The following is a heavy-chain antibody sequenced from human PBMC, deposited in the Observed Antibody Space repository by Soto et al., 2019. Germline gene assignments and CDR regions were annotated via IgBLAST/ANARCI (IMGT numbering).Heavy chain of an antibody. V-gene: IGHV1-24*01. Sequence: QVRLGQSGAEVKKHGASVKVSRKVSGFTLTALPMPWVRQAPGKGLEWIGAFDPEVGEAVYAQIFQRRVILTEDTDTTTAYMELTSLESEDKAVDFCAVALHLEAVELLGQGTMSTVSS. CDR2: FDPEVGEA. D-gene: IGHD4-4*01. CDR1: GFTLTALP. CDR3: AVALHLEAVEL. J-gene: IGHJ3*01.